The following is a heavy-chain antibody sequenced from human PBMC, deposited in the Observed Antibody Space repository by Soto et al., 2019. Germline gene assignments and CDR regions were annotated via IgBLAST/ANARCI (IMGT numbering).Heavy chain of an antibody. CDR2: IHYNGNT. CDR3: VRYGRLGRWLRPLHF. D-gene: IGHD5-12*01. Sequence: PSGTLCLNGTVSGGSISSSYWSWVRQPPGKGLERIGNIHYNGNTKYSPYLKSRVTMSVDTSKNHFSLRLISVTAADTAIYFFVRYGRLGRWLRPLHFWGQGTLGAVSS. J-gene: IGHJ1*01. CDR1: GGSISSSY. V-gene: IGHV4-59*01.